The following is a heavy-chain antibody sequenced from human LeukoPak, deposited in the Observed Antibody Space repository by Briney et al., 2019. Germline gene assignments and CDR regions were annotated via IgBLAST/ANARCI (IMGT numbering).Heavy chain of an antibody. J-gene: IGHJ4*02. CDR2: INAGNGNT. CDR1: GYTFTSYA. V-gene: IGHV1-3*01. CDR3: AVGTTGSTVHFDY. Sequence: ASVKVSCKASGYTFTSYAIHWVRQAPGQRLEWMGWINAGNGNTKYSQKFQGRVTVTRDTSASTAYMELSSLRSEDTAVYYCAVGTTGSTVHFDYWGQGTLVTVPS. D-gene: IGHD4-17*01.